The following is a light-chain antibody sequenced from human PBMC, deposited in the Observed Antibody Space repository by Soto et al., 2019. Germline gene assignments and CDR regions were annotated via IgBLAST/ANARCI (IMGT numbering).Light chain of an antibody. Sequence: QSVLTQPRSVSGSPGQSVTISCTGTSSDVGGFNSVSWYQQRPGKAPKLIIYEVSKRPSGVPDRLSGFKYGNTASLTVSGLQAEDEADYYCSSYAGNSRYVFGTGTKVTV. J-gene: IGLJ1*01. CDR3: SSYAGNSRYV. V-gene: IGLV2-11*01. CDR2: EVS. CDR1: SSDVGGFNS.